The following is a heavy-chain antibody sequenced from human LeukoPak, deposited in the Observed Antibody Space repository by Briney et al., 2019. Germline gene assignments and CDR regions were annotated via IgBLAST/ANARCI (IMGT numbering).Heavy chain of an antibody. D-gene: IGHD4/OR15-4a*01. CDR2: IYSDNT. J-gene: IGHJ4*02. CDR1: GFTVSSNS. CDR3: ARRAGAYSHPYDY. V-gene: IGHV3-53*01. Sequence: GGSLRLSCTVSGFTVSSNSMSWVRQAPGKGLEWVSFIYSDNTHYSDSLKGRFTISRDDSKNTLYLQMNSLSAEDTAVYYCARRAGAYSHPYDYWCQGTLVTVSS.